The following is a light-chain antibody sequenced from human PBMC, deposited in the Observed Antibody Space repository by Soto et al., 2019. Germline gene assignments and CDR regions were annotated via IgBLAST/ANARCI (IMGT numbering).Light chain of an antibody. CDR2: EVS. V-gene: IGLV2-14*01. CDR3: TSYTSSTTNYV. CDR1: SSDIGGYDY. J-gene: IGLJ1*01. Sequence: QSVLTQPASVSGSPGQSITISCTGTSSDIGGYDYVSWYQQHPGKAPKLMICEVSNRPSGVSNRFSGSKSGNTASLTISGLQAEDEADYYCTSYTSSTTNYVFGSGTKLTVL.